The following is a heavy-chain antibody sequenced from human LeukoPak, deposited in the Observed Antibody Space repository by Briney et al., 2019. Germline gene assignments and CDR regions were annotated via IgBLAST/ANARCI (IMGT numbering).Heavy chain of an antibody. D-gene: IGHD3-10*01. CDR2: IIPIFGTA. J-gene: IGHJ5*02. Sequence: SVKVSCKASGYTFTSYGISWVRQAPGQGLEWMGGIIPIFGTANYAQKFQGRVTITADESTSTAYMELSSLRSEDTAVYYCARATMVRGFDPWGEGTLVTVS. CDR1: GYTFTSYG. V-gene: IGHV1-69*13. CDR3: ARATMVRGFDP.